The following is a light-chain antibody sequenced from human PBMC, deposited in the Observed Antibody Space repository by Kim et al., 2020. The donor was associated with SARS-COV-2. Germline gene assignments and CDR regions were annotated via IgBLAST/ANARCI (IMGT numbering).Light chain of an antibody. CDR2: QDS. Sequence: SYELTQPPSVSVSPGQTASITCSGDKLGDKYACWYQQKPGQSPVLVIYQDSKRPAGIPERFSGSNSGNTATLTISGTQAMDEADYYCQAWDSSTEEVFGGGTQLNVL. V-gene: IGLV3-1*01. CDR1: KLGDKY. CDR3: QAWDSSTEEV. J-gene: IGLJ3*02.